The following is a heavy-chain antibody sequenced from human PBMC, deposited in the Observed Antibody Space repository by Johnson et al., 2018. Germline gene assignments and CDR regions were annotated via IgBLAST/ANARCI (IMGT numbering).Heavy chain of an antibody. CDR1: GFTFSSYA. CDR2: ISYDGGNK. J-gene: IGHJ1*01. CDR3: ARPESANYYYGGEYFQH. Sequence: QVQLGQAGGGVVEPGRSLRLCCAASGFTFSSYATHWVRQAPGKGLEWVAVISYDGGNKYYAEYGKGRFTISRNNSHNTLYLQINSLTAEEPAVYYCARPESANYYYGGEYFQHWGQGTLVTVSS. D-gene: IGHD2-21*01. V-gene: IGHV3-30-3*01.